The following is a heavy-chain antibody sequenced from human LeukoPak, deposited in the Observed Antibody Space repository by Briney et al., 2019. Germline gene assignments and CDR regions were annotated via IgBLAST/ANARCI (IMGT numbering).Heavy chain of an antibody. Sequence: ASVKVSCKVSGYTLTELSMHWVRQAPGKGLEWMGGFDPEDGETIYAQKFQGRVTMTEDTSTDTAYMELSSLRSEGTAVYYCAILAQTTVVRDYWGQGTLVTVSS. CDR3: AILAQTTVVRDY. V-gene: IGHV1-24*01. J-gene: IGHJ4*02. D-gene: IGHD4-23*01. CDR2: FDPEDGET. CDR1: GYTLTELS.